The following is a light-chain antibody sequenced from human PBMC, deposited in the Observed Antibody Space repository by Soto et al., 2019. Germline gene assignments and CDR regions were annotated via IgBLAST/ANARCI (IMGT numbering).Light chain of an antibody. J-gene: IGKJ2*02. CDR1: QSVTDW. Sequence: DIQLTQSPSTLSASVGDRVTITCRASQSVTDWLAWYQQKPGKAPKLLIYDASSLQSGVPSRFSGSGSGTEFSLTISSLQPDHFATYYCQQYYRSCTFGQGTKVEIK. CDR3: QQYYRSCT. V-gene: IGKV1-5*01. CDR2: DAS.